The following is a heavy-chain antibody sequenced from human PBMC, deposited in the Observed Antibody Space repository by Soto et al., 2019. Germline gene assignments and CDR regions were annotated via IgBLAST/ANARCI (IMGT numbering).Heavy chain of an antibody. CDR2: IYWDDDR. D-gene: IGHD3-3*01. V-gene: IGHV2-5*02. Sequence: SGPTLVNPTQTLTLTCTFSGFSLSTSGVGVGWIRQPPGKALEWLALIYWDDDRRYSPSLRSRLTIMKDTSKNQVVLTMTNMDPVDTATYYCAHRLKERGPYHDFWSGHTVSYFDSWGPGTLVTVSS. CDR1: GFSLSTSGVG. CDR3: AHRLKERGPYHDFWSGHTVSYFDS. J-gene: IGHJ4*02.